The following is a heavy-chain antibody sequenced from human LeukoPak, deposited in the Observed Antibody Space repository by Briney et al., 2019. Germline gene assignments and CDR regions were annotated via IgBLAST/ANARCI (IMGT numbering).Heavy chain of an antibody. CDR2: INPNSGGT. V-gene: IGHV1-2*02. Sequence: GASVKVSCKASGYTFTGYYMHWVRQAPGQGLEWMGWINPNSGGTNYAQKFQGRVTMTRDTSISTAYMELSRLRSDDTAVYYCARDSNIAVAGIDYWGQGTLVTVSS. CDR3: ARDSNIAVAGIDY. D-gene: IGHD6-19*01. J-gene: IGHJ4*02. CDR1: GYTFTGYY.